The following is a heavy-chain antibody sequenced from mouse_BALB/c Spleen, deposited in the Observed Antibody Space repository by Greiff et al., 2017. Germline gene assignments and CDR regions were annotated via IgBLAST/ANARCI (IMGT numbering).Heavy chain of an antibody. CDR2: IDPANGNT. D-gene: IGHD1-1*01. J-gene: IGHJ2*01. CDR1: GFNIKDYY. CDR3: ARCYYYGSNFDY. V-gene: IGHV14-3*02. Sequence: EVQLQQSGAELVRSGASVKLSCTASGFNIKDYYMHWVKQRPEQGLEWIGRIDPANGNTKYDPKFQGKATITADTSSNTAYLQLSSLTSEDTAVYYCARCYYYGSNFDYWGQGTTLTVSS.